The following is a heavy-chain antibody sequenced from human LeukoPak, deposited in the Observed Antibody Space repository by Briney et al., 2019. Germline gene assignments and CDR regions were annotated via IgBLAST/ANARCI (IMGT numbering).Heavy chain of an antibody. V-gene: IGHV3-9*01. Sequence: GRSLRLSCAASGFTFDDYAMHWVRQAPGKGLEWVSGISWNSGSIGYADSVKGRFTISRGNAKNSLYLQMNSLRAEDTALYYCAKDIGSGSYYRGYYYYGMDVWGQGTTVTVSS. D-gene: IGHD1-26*01. CDR2: ISWNSGSI. CDR1: GFTFDDYA. J-gene: IGHJ6*02. CDR3: AKDIGSGSYYRGYYYYGMDV.